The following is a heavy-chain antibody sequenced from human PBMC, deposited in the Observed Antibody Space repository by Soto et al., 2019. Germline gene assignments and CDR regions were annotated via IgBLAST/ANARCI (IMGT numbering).Heavy chain of an antibody. CDR1: GFTFSSYG. Sequence: PGGSLRLSCAASGFTFSSYGMHWVRQAPGKGLEWVAVIWYDGSNKYYADSVKGRFTISRDNSKNTLYLQMNSLRAEDTAVYYCAREALWFGELTTATPVFDYWGQGTLVTVSS. V-gene: IGHV3-33*01. D-gene: IGHD3-10*01. J-gene: IGHJ4*02. CDR2: IWYDGSNK. CDR3: AREALWFGELTTATPVFDY.